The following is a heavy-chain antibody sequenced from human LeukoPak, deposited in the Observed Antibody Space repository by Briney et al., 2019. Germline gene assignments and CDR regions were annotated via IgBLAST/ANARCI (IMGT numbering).Heavy chain of an antibody. J-gene: IGHJ3*02. CDR2: ISSNGGST. Sequence: GGSLRLSCAASGFTFSSYAMHWVRQAPGKGLEYVSVISSNGGSTYYANSVKGRFTISRDNSKNTLYLQMCSLRAEGMAVYYCARDRTNSGWSHGAFDIWGQGTMVTVSS. CDR3: ARDRTNSGWSHGAFDI. CDR1: GFTFSSYA. D-gene: IGHD6-19*01. V-gene: IGHV3-64*01.